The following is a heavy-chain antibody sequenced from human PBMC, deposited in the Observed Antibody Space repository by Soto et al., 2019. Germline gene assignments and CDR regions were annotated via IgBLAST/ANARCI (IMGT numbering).Heavy chain of an antibody. J-gene: IGHJ6*02. CDR3: AGDPGVLLWFGEPYGMDV. D-gene: IGHD3-10*01. Sequence: GGSLRLSCAASGFTFSSYWMSWVRQAPGKGLEWVANIKQDGSEKYYVDSVKGRFTISRDDAKNSLYLQMNSLRAEDTAVYYCAGDPGVLLWFGEPYGMDVWGQGTTVTVSS. CDR1: GFTFSSYW. V-gene: IGHV3-7*01. CDR2: IKQDGSEK.